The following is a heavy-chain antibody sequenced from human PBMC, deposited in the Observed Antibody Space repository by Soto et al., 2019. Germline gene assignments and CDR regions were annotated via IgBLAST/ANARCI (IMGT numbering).Heavy chain of an antibody. V-gene: IGHV4-4*02. D-gene: IGHD1-26*01. Sequence: QVQLQESGPGLVKPSGTLSLTCAVSGGSISSSNWWSWVRQPPGKGLEWIGEIYHSGSTNYNPSLKSRVTXSXDXXKNQFSLKLSSVTAADTAVYYCARGSGSAYYGMDVWGHGTTVTVSS. CDR3: ARGSGSAYYGMDV. CDR1: GGSISSSNW. CDR2: IYHSGST. J-gene: IGHJ6*02.